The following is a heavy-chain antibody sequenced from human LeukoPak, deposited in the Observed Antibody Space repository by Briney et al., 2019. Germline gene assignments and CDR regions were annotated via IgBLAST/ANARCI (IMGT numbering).Heavy chain of an antibody. D-gene: IGHD3-22*01. CDR1: GGTFSSYA. CDR2: ISARNGNI. J-gene: IGHJ3*02. Sequence: GASVKVSCKASGGTFSSYAISWLRQAPGQGLEWMGWISARNGNINYAQKFQGRVTMTTDTSTSTAYMELRSLRSDDTAVYYCARDNGGAYYFDTSAYYHNDAFDIWGQGTMVTVSS. V-gene: IGHV1-18*01. CDR3: ARDNGGAYYFDTSAYYHNDAFDI.